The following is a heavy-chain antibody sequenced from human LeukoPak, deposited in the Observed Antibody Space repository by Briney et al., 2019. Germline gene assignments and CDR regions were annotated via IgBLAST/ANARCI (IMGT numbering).Heavy chain of an antibody. V-gene: IGHV3-30*01. J-gene: IGHJ5*02. CDR3: GRQVAPGQWLVNL. Sequence: PGGSLRLSCVASGFTFSNYAIHWVRRPPGKGLEWVAVMSTDGSLQYYANSVKGRFTISRDNYKSTLFLQMNSLSAVDTAVYYCGRQVAPGQWLVNLWGQGTLVTVSS. D-gene: IGHD6-19*01. CDR2: MSTDGSLQ. CDR1: GFTFSNYA.